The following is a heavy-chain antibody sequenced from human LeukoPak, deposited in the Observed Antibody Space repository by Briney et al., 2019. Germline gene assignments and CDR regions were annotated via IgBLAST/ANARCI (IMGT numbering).Heavy chain of an antibody. J-gene: IGHJ4*02. CDR2: IYPGDSDT. V-gene: IGHV5-51*01. D-gene: IGHD2-21*02. Sequence: GESLKISCKGSGYSFTSYWIGWVRQMPGKGLEWMGIIYPGDSDTRYSPSFQGQVTISADKPISTAYLQWSSLKASDTAMYYCARQTSYCGGDCYSAGYWGQGTLVTVSS. CDR3: ARQTSYCGGDCYSAGY. CDR1: GYSFTSYW.